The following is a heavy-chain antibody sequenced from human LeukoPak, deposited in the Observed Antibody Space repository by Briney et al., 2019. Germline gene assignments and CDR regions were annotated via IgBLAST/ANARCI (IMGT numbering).Heavy chain of an antibody. J-gene: IGHJ3*02. D-gene: IGHD3-22*01. CDR2: ISNYGGTT. CDR1: GFTFSNYN. V-gene: IGHV3-23*01. Sequence: GGSLRLSCAASGFTFSNYNMNWVRQAPGKGLEWVSAISNYGGTTLYADSVRGRFIISRDNSKNTLYLQMSSLRVEDTALYYCAASITMIDDALDMWGQGTMITVSS. CDR3: AASITMIDDALDM.